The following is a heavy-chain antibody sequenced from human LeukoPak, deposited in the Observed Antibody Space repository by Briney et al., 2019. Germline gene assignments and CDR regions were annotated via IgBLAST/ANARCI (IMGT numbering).Heavy chain of an antibody. J-gene: IGHJ4*02. CDR3: ARENYDSSGYSLDY. CDR2: IIPIFGTA. D-gene: IGHD3-22*01. V-gene: IGHV1-69*06. Sequence: SVKVSCKASGGTFSSYAISWVRQAPGQGLEWMGGIIPIFGTANYAQKFQGRVTITADKSTSTAYMELSSLRYEDTAVYYCARENYDSSGYSLDYWGQGTLVTVSS. CDR1: GGTFSSYA.